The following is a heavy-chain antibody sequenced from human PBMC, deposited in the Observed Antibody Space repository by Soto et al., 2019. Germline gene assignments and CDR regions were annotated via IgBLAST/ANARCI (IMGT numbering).Heavy chain of an antibody. Sequence: SVKVSCKASGCTFSSYAISWVRQAPGQGLEWMGGIIPIFGTANYAQKVQGRVTITADESTSTAYMELSSLRSEDTAVYYCARDRLRYNWNYVSNWFDPWGQGTLVTVSS. V-gene: IGHV1-69*13. D-gene: IGHD1-7*01. CDR3: ARDRLRYNWNYVSNWFDP. J-gene: IGHJ5*02. CDR1: GCTFSSYA. CDR2: IIPIFGTA.